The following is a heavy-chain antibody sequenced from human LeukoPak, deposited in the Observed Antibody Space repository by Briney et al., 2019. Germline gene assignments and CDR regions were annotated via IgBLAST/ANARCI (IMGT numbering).Heavy chain of an antibody. V-gene: IGHV4-34*01. J-gene: IGHJ4*02. CDR1: GGSFSGYY. Sequence: SETLSLTCAVYGGSFSGYYWSWIRQPPGKGLEWIGEINHSGSTNYNPSLKSRVTISVDTSKNQFSLKLSSVTAADTAVYYCARGVHIVVVTATRGGGFDYWGQGTLVTVSS. CDR3: ARGVHIVVVTATRGGGFDY. D-gene: IGHD2-21*02. CDR2: INHSGST.